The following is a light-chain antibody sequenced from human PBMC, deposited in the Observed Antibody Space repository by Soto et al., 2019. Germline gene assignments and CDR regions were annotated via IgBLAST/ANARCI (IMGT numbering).Light chain of an antibody. V-gene: IGKV3-11*01. CDR2: DAS. CDR1: QSVSIL. J-gene: IGKJ5*01. Sequence: IVLTQSPGTLSLSPGERATLSCRASQSVSILLACYQQKPGQAPRLLIYDASNRATGIPARFSGSGSGTDFTLTISSLEPEDFAVYYCQQRSNWPTFGQGTRLEIK. CDR3: QQRSNWPT.